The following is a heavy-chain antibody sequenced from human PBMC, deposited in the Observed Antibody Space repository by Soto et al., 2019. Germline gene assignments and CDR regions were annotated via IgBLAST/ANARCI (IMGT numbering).Heavy chain of an antibody. V-gene: IGHV4-34*01. CDR3: AREKPYSSSWYHDY. J-gene: IGHJ4*02. D-gene: IGHD6-13*01. Sequence: QVQLQQWGAGLLKPPETLSLTCAVYGGSFSDYYWSWIRQPPGKGLEWIGEINHSGSTNYNPSLKSRVSIPVDTSKKQFSLKLRSVTAADTAVYYCAREKPYSSSWYHDYWGQGTLVTVSS. CDR2: INHSGST. CDR1: GGSFSDYY.